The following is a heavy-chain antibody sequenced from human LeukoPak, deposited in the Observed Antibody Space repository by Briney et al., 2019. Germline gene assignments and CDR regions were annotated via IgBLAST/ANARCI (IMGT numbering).Heavy chain of an antibody. D-gene: IGHD6-13*01. V-gene: IGHV5-51*01. CDR3: ARPGYSSPGPLDAFDI. CDR2: IYPGDSDT. CDR1: GYSFNTYW. J-gene: IGHJ3*02. Sequence: GESLKISCRGSGYSFNTYWIGWVRQMPGKGLEWMGIIYPGDSDTRYSPSFQGQVTISADKSISTAYLQWSSLKASDTAMYYCARPGYSSPGPLDAFDIWGQGTMVTVSS.